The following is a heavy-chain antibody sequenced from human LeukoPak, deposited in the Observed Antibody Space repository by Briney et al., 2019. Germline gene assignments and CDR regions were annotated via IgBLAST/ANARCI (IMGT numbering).Heavy chain of an antibody. J-gene: IGHJ4*02. D-gene: IGHD2-8*02. CDR1: GYTFTGYH. Sequence: ASVKVSCKASGYTFTGYHMHWVRQAPGQGLDWMGWINPNSGGANSAQNFQGRVTMTRDTSISTAYMELSRLRSDDTAVYYCARARGTVLAGEGYFDYWGQGTLVTVSS. CDR3: ARARGTVLAGEGYFDY. CDR2: INPNSGGA. V-gene: IGHV1-2*02.